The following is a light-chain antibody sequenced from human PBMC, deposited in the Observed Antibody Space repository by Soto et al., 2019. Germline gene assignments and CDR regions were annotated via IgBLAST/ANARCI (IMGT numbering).Light chain of an antibody. CDR2: DAS. Sequence: DIQMTQSPSTLSASVGDSVTITCRASQSINKWLAWYQQKPGKAPNLLIFDASNLQSGVPSRFSGSGFGTEFTLIISSLQLEDVATYYCQQYNSDSSFGGGTKVEIK. CDR1: QSINKW. CDR3: QQYNSDSS. V-gene: IGKV1-5*01. J-gene: IGKJ4*01.